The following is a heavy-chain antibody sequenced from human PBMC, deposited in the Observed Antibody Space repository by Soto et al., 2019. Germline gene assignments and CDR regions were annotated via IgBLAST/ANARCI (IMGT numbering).Heavy chain of an antibody. J-gene: IGHJ3*02. V-gene: IGHV5-51*01. D-gene: IGHD2-2*01. CDR2: IYPGDSDT. CDR3: ATRHPLDIVVVPAAANDAFDI. CDR1: GYSFTSYW. Sequence: ESLKISCKGSGYSFTSYWIGWVRQMPGKGLEWMGIIYPGDSDTRYSPSFQGQVTISADKSISTAYLQWSSLKASDTAMYYCATRHPLDIVVVPAAANDAFDIWGQGTMVTVSS.